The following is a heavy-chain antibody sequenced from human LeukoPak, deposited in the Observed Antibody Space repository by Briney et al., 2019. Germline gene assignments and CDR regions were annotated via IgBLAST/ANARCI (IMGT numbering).Heavy chain of an antibody. CDR2: IIPIFGTA. V-gene: IGHV1-69*05. D-gene: IGHD5-18*01. Sequence: SVKVSCKASGGTFSSCAISWVRQAPGQGLEWMGGIIPIFGTANYAQKFQGRVTITTDESTSTAYMELSSLRSEDTAVYYCARTGGQIQLWSTGIDYWGQGTLVTVSS. CDR3: ARTGGQIQLWSTGIDY. CDR1: GGTFSSCA. J-gene: IGHJ4*02.